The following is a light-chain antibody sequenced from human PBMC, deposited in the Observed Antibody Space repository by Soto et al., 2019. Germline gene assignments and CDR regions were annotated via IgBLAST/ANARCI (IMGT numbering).Light chain of an antibody. V-gene: IGLV2-14*03. CDR2: DVS. J-gene: IGLJ2*01. Sequence: QSALTQPASVSGSPGQSITSSCIGTSSDVGTYNYVSWYQHHPGKAPNLTIYDVSNRSSGVTSPFSGSQSDNTAALTISGLQAAEETHYYCSTYRINHDLDVVFGGGTKLTVL. CDR1: SSDVGTYNY. CDR3: STYRINHDLDVV.